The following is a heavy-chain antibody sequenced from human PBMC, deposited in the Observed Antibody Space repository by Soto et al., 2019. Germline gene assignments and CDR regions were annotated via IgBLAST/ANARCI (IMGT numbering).Heavy chain of an antibody. V-gene: IGHV4-59*01. CDR3: ARATYYYDSSGYYGYYFDY. Sequence: QVQLQESGPGLVKPSETLSLTCTVSGGSISGYYWNWIRQPPGKGLEWIGYIYYSGSTNYNPSLKSRVTISVDTSKNHFSLKLGSVTAADTAVYYCARATYYYDSSGYYGYYFDYWGQGTLVTVSS. D-gene: IGHD3-22*01. CDR2: IYYSGST. J-gene: IGHJ4*02. CDR1: GGSISGYY.